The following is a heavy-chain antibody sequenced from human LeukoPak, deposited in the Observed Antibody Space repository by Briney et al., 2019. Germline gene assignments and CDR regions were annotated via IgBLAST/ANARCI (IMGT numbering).Heavy chain of an antibody. J-gene: IGHJ4*02. Sequence: GGSLRLSCTVAGFTVSSNSMSWVRQAPGKGLGWGSFKSRFTISRDNSKNTLFLQMNSLRAEDTAVYYCARRAGAYSHPYDYWGQGTLVTVSS. CDR3: ARRAGAYSHPYDY. D-gene: IGHD4/OR15-4a*01. V-gene: IGHV3-53*01. CDR1: GFTVSSNS.